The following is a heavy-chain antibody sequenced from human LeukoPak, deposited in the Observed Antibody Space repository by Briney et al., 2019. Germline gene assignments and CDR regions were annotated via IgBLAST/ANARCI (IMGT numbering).Heavy chain of an antibody. J-gene: IGHJ4*02. Sequence: GGSLRLSCVASGFTFSGSWMTWVRQAPGKGLEWVANMNPDGSGKYYVDSVKGRFTVSRDNAKNSVYLQMNSLRAEDTAVYYCGRDPAWGAIYLWGQGTLVTVSS. CDR3: GRDPAWGAIYL. CDR2: MNPDGSGK. CDR1: GFTFSGSW. D-gene: IGHD7-27*01. V-gene: IGHV3-7*01.